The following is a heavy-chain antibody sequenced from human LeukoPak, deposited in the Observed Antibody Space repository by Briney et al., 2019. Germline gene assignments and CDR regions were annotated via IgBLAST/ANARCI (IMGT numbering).Heavy chain of an antibody. J-gene: IGHJ4*02. CDR2: ISSSGSTI. V-gene: IGHV3-48*03. D-gene: IGHD6-13*01. CDR3: AREYRYSSSWYPSNFDY. CDR1: GFTFSSYE. Sequence: GGSLRLSYAASGFTFSSYEMNWVRQAPGKGLEWVSYISSSGSTIYYADSVKGRFTISRDNAKNSLYLQMNSLRAEDTAVYYCAREYRYSSSWYPSNFDYWGQGTLVTVSS.